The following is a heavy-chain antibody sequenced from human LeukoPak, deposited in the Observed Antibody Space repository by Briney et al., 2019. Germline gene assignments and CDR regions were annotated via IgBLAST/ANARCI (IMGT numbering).Heavy chain of an antibody. CDR2: ISAYNGNT. CDR3: ARDPYDSSGYYLASDAFDI. V-gene: IGHV1-18*01. D-gene: IGHD3-22*01. CDR1: GYTFTSYG. Sequence: ASVTVSCKASGYTFTSYGISWVRQAPGQGLEWMGWISAYNGNTNYAQKLQGRVTMTTDTSTSTAYMELRSLRSDDTAVYYCARDPYDSSGYYLASDAFDIWGQGTMVTVSS. J-gene: IGHJ3*02.